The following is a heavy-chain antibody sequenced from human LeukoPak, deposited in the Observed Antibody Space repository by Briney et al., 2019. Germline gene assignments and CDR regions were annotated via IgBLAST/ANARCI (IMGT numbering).Heavy chain of an antibody. CDR2: IYPGDSDV. Sequence: GESLKISCEGSGYSFTNYWIGWVRQMPGKGLEWMGIIYPGDSDVRYSPSFQGQVTISADKSISTAFLQWASLQASDTAIHYCARVDRYTSGWNAFAIWGQGTLVTVSS. J-gene: IGHJ3*02. V-gene: IGHV5-51*01. CDR3: ARVDRYTSGWNAFAI. CDR1: GYSFTNYW. D-gene: IGHD6-19*01.